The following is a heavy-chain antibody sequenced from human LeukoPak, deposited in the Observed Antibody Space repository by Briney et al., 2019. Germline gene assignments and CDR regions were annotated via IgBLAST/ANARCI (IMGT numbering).Heavy chain of an antibody. Sequence: GGSLRLSCAASGFTLSSYSMKWVRQAPGKGLEWVSFISTSSSYIYYADSVKGRFTISRDNAKKSLYLQMNSLRAEDTAVYYCARGTMFPYYFDYWGQGTLVTVSS. CDR2: ISTSSSYI. V-gene: IGHV3-21*01. J-gene: IGHJ4*02. D-gene: IGHD3-10*02. CDR1: GFTLSSYS. CDR3: ARGTMFPYYFDY.